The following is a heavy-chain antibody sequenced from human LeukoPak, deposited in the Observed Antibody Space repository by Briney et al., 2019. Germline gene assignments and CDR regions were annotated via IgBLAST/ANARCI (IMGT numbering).Heavy chain of an antibody. D-gene: IGHD2-2*03. CDR2: INHSGST. J-gene: IGHJ5*02. CDR3: ARDGYCSSTSCYFGWFDP. CDR1: GGSFSGYY. V-gene: IGHV4-34*01. Sequence: PSETLSLTCAVYGGSFSGYYWSWIRQPPGKGLEWIGEINHSGSTNYNPSLKGRVTISVDTSKNQFSLKLSSVTAADTAVYYCARDGYCSSTSCYFGWFDPWGQGTLVTVSS.